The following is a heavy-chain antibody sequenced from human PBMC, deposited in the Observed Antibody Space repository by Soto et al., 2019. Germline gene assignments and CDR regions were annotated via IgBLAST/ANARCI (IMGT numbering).Heavy chain of an antibody. V-gene: IGHV2-5*02. J-gene: IGHJ3*02. CDR3: AHRRVIRMGVVPADDAFDI. Sequence: QITLKESGPTLVKPTQSLTLTCTFSGFSLSTSGVGVGCIRQPPGKALEGLALIYWDDDKRYSPSLKSRLTITKDTSKNPVVITMTNMHHVDTATYYCAHRRVIRMGVVPADDAFDIWGPGTMVTVSS. D-gene: IGHD2-2*01. CDR1: GFSLSTSGVG. CDR2: IYWDDDK.